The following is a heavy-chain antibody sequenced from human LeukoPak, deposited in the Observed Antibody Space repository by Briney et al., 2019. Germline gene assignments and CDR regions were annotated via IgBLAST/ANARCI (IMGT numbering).Heavy chain of an antibody. V-gene: IGHV3-30-3*01. J-gene: IGHJ4*02. D-gene: IGHD3-22*01. CDR3: ARGHNTMIVVVMFY. Sequence: GGSLRLSCTASGFTFSSYAMHWVRQAPGKGLEWVAVISYDGSNKYYADSVKGRFTISRDNSKNTLYLQMNSLRAEDTAVYYCARGHNTMIVVVMFYWGQGTLVTVSS. CDR1: GFTFSSYA. CDR2: ISYDGSNK.